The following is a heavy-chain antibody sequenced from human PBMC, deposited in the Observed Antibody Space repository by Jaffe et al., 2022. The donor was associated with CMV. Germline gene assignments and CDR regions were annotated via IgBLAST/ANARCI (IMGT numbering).Heavy chain of an antibody. V-gene: IGHV4-4*07. D-gene: IGHD3-22*01. CDR1: GGSISSYY. CDR3: ARHRLGSGYYYEVDY. Sequence: QVQLQESGPGLVKPSETLSLTCTVSGGSISSYYWSWIRQPAGKGLEWIGRIYTSGSTNYNPSLKSRVTMSVDTSKNQFSLKLNSVTAADTAVYYCARHRLGSGYYYEVDYWGQGTLVTVSS. CDR2: IYTSGST. J-gene: IGHJ4*02.